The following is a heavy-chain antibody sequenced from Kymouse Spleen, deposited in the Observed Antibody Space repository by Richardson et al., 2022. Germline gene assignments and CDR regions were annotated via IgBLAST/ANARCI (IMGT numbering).Heavy chain of an antibody. V-gene: IGHV3-66*03. CDR3: AREMGGSSYYYYGMDV. CDR2: IYSCGST. D-gene: IGHD6-6*01. CDR1: GFTVSSNY. Sequence: EVQLVESGGGLIQPGGSLRLSCAASGFTVSSNYMSWVRQAPGKGLEWVSVIYSCGSTYYADSVKGRFTISRDNSKNTLYLQMNSLRAEDTAVYYCAREMGGSSYYYYGMDVWGQGTTVTVSS. J-gene: IGHJ6*02.